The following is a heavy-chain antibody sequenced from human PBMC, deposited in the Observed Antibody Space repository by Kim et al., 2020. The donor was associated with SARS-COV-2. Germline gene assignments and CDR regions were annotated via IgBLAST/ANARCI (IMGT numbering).Heavy chain of an antibody. J-gene: IGHJ4*02. D-gene: IGHD3-10*01. V-gene: IGHV3-33*06. CDR2: ICYNGGNK. CDR1: GFTFSSYG. CDR3: AKDYNGSGSYYHEIGG. Sequence: GGSLRLSCAASGFTFSSYGMNWVRQAPGKGLEWVAVICYNGGNKYYADSVKGRFTISRDNSKNTLYLQMNSLRAEDTAVYYCAKDYNGSGSYYHEIGGWGQGTLVTVSS.